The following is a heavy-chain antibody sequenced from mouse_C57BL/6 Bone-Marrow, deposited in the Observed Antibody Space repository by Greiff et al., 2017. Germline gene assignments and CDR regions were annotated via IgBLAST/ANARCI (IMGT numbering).Heavy chain of an antibody. D-gene: IGHD2-4*01. V-gene: IGHV1-4*01. CDR2: INPSSGYT. Sequence: VQLMESGAELARPGASVKMSCKASGYTFTSYTMHWVKQRPGQGLEWIGYINPSSGYTKYNQKFKDKATLTADKSSSTAYMQLSSLTSEDSAVYYCARASLYDYDCKAWFAYWGQGTLVTVSA. CDR3: ARASLYDYDCKAWFAY. CDR1: GYTFTSYT. J-gene: IGHJ3*01.